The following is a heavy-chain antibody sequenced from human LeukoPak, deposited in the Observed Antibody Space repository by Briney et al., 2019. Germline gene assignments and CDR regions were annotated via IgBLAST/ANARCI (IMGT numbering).Heavy chain of an antibody. CDR3: ARVIAAAGLYGMDV. Sequence: SETLSLTCTVSGGSVSSGTYYWTWIRQPPGKGLEWIGYIYDSGSTNYNPSLKSRVTISVDTSKNQFSLKLSSVTAADTAVYFCARVIAAAGLYGMDVWGQGTTVTVSS. J-gene: IGHJ6*02. CDR2: IYDSGST. D-gene: IGHD6-13*01. V-gene: IGHV4-61*01. CDR1: GGSVSSGTYY.